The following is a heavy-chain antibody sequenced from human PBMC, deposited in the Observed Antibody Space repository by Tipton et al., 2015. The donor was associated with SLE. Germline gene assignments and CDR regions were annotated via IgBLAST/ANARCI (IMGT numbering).Heavy chain of an antibody. J-gene: IGHJ6*02. CDR2: INYSGST. V-gene: IGHV4-34*01. CDR3: ARDPGDSYWDYYYGMDV. D-gene: IGHD3-10*01. Sequence: TLSLTCAVYSGSFSGYYWSWIRQPPGKGLEWIGEINYSGSTNYNPSLKSRVTISVDASKNQYSLKLTSVTATDTAVYYCARDPGDSYWDYYYGMDVWGQGTMVTVSS. CDR1: SGSFSGYY.